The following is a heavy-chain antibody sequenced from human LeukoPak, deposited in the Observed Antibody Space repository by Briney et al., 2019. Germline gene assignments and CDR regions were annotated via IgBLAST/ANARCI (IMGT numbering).Heavy chain of an antibody. Sequence: ASVKVSCKASGYTFTNYAISWVRQAPGQGLEWMGWISAYNGNTNYAQKLQGRVTMTTDTSTSTAYMELSSLRSEDTAVYYCARAGYDFWSGYHPYYYYMDVWGKGTTVTVSS. CDR3: ARAGYDFWSGYHPYYYYMDV. V-gene: IGHV1-18*01. J-gene: IGHJ6*03. CDR1: GYTFTNYA. D-gene: IGHD3-3*01. CDR2: ISAYNGNT.